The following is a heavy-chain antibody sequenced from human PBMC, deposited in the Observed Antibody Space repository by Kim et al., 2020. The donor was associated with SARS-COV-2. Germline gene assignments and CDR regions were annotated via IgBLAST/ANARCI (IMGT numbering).Heavy chain of an antibody. Sequence: DSVKGRFPISRDNSTNTLSLQMNSLRAEDTAVYYCASNSIVVVTAALPSYWGQGTLVTVSS. J-gene: IGHJ4*02. CDR3: ASNSIVVVTAALPSY. V-gene: IGHV3-30*01. D-gene: IGHD2-21*02.